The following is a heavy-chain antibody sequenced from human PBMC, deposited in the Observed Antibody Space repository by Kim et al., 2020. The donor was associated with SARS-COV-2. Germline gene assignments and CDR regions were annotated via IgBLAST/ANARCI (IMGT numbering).Heavy chain of an antibody. V-gene: IGHV5-51*01. CDR3: ATLRQALRFSEPLRIDDFWSGFSFDI. J-gene: IGHJ3*02. Sequence: GESLKISCKGSGYSFTNFWIGWVRQMPGKGLEWMGIIYPGDSDIKYSPSFQGQVTISADKSISTAYLQWSSLKASDTAIYYCATLRQALRFSEPLRIDDFWSGFSFDIWGQGTLVIVSS. CDR2: IYPGDSDI. CDR1: GYSFTNFW. D-gene: IGHD3-3*01.